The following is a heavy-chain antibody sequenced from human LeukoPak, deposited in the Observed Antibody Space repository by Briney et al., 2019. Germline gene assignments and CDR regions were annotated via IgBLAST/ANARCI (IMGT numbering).Heavy chain of an antibody. J-gene: IGHJ3*01. CDR3: EKVKLSGDDAFDV. Sequence: VASVKVSCKASGYTFTSYYMHWVRQAPGQGLEWMGIINPSGGSTSYAQKFQGRVTMTRDTSISTAYMELSRLRSDDTDVYYCEKVKLSGDDAFDVWGQGTTVIVSS. CDR1: GYTFTSYY. CDR2: INPSGGST. D-gene: IGHD3-10*01. V-gene: IGHV1-46*01.